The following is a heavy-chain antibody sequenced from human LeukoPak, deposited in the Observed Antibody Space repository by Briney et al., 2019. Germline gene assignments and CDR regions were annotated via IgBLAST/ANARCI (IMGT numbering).Heavy chain of an antibody. V-gene: IGHV3-30*02. J-gene: IGHJ4*02. Sequence: GGSLRLSCAASGFTFSSYGMHWVRQAPGKGLEWVAFIWYDGSNKYYVDSVKGRFTISRDNSKNTLYLQMNSLRAEDTAVYHCAKAGNSNYVHWGQGTLVTVSS. CDR2: IWYDGSNK. CDR3: AKAGNSNYVH. D-gene: IGHD4-11*01. CDR1: GFTFSSYG.